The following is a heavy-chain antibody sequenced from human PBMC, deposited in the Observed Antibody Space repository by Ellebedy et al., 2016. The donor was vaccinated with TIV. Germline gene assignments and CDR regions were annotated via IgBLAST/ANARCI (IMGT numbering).Heavy chain of an antibody. D-gene: IGHD3-16*01. CDR1: GYTFTGYY. CDR3: ARTPTFQGWFDP. V-gene: IGHV1-69*13. CDR2: IIPIFGTA. J-gene: IGHJ5*02. Sequence: AASVKVSCKASGYTFTGYYMHWVRQAPGQGLEWMGGIIPIFGTANYAQKFQGRVTITADESTSTAYMELSSLRSEDTAVYYCARTPTFQGWFDPWGQGTLVTVSS.